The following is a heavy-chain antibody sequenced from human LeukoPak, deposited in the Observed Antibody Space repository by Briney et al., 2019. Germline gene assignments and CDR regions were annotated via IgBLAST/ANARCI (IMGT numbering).Heavy chain of an antibody. V-gene: IGHV3-23*01. Sequence: GGSLRLSCAASGFTFSSYAMSWVRQAPGKGLEWVSAISGSGGSTYYADSVKGRFTISRDNSKNTLYLQMNSLRAEDTAVYYCAKKLYCSSTSCYNGLDFDYWGQGTLVTVSS. CDR2: ISGSGGST. CDR3: AKKLYCSSTSCYNGLDFDY. D-gene: IGHD2-2*02. J-gene: IGHJ4*02. CDR1: GFTFSSYA.